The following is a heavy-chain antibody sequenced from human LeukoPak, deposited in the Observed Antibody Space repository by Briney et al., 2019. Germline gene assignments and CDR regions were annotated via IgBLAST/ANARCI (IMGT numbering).Heavy chain of an antibody. J-gene: IGHJ4*02. CDR3: AREKASGTKYCSGGSCYFDY. CDR1: GGSISSGGYY. Sequence: KPSETLSLTCTVSGGSISSGGYYWSWIRQHPGKGLEWIGYIYYSGSTYYNPSLKSRVTISVDTSKNQFSLKLSSVTAADTAVYYCAREKASGTKYCSGGSCYFDYWGQETLVTVSS. CDR2: IYYSGST. D-gene: IGHD2-15*01. V-gene: IGHV4-31*03.